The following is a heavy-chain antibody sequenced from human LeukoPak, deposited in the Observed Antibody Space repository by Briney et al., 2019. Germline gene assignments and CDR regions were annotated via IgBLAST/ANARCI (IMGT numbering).Heavy chain of an antibody. V-gene: IGHV3-13*01. J-gene: IGHJ6*03. CDR3: ARDQFRSTDYYYYYMDV. CDR1: GFTFSSYD. CDR2: IGTAGEI. Sequence: GGSLRLSCAASGFTFSSYDIHWVRQATGKGLEWVSGIGTAGEIYYSGSVKGRFTISRENAKNSLYLQMNSLRAGDTAVYYCARDQFRSTDYYYYYMDVWGKGTTVTVSS. D-gene: IGHD2-2*01.